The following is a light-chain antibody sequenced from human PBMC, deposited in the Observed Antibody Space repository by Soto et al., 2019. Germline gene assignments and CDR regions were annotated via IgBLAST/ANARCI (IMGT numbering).Light chain of an antibody. CDR3: QQYNSYWT. J-gene: IGKJ1*01. CDR1: QGISSY. V-gene: IGKV1-13*02. CDR2: DAS. Sequence: AIQLTQSPSSLSASVGDRVTNTCRASQGISSYLAWYQQKPGKAPKLLIYDASSLEGGVPSRFSGSGSGTEFTLTISSLQPDDFATYYCQQYNSYWTFGQGTKVDIK.